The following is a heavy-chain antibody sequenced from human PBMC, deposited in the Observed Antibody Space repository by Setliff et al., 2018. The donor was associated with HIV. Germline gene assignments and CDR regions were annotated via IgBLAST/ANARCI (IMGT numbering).Heavy chain of an antibody. CDR1: GVAISGSTYY. D-gene: IGHD3-9*01. CDR2: VHYTGST. J-gene: IGHJ6*03. V-gene: IGHV4-39*02. Sequence: SETLSLTCAATGVAISGSTYYWAWIRQSPGRGLQWIGSVHYTGSTYRNPSLKSRLTISIDTSRNHFSLNLTTVTAADTAVYYCAMTLRLFDWGYMDVWGKGTTVTVSS. CDR3: AMTLRLFDWGYMDV.